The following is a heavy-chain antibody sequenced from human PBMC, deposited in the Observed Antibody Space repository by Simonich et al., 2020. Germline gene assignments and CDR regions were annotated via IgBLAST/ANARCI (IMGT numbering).Heavy chain of an antibody. CDR1: GYTFTGYY. D-gene: IGHD3-10*01. Sequence: GAEVKKPGASVKVSCKASGYTFTGYYMHWVRQAPGQGLEWMGRINPNSGVTNDSQKFQGRVTMTRDTSISTAYMELSRLRSDDTAVYYGARVPGIYYYYGMDVWGQGTTVTVSS. J-gene: IGHJ6*02. CDR2: INPNSGVT. V-gene: IGHV1-2*02. CDR3: ARVPGIYYYYGMDV.